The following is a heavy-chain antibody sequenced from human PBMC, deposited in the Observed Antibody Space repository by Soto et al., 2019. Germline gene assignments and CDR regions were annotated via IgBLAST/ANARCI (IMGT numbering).Heavy chain of an antibody. Sequence: GGSLRLSCAASGFTFSGYSMNWVRQAPGKGLEWVSSISSSSSYIYSADSLKGRFTISRDNAKNSLYLQMNSLRAEDTAVYYCARWGDYYYHAMDVWGQGTTVTVS. CDR1: GFTFSGYS. CDR3: ARWGDYYYHAMDV. CDR2: ISSSSSYI. D-gene: IGHD3-16*01. V-gene: IGHV3-21*01. J-gene: IGHJ6*02.